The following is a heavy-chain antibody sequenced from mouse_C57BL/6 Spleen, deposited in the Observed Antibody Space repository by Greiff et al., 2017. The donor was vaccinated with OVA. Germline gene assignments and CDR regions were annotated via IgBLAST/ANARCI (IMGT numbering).Heavy chain of an antibody. J-gene: IGHJ2*01. D-gene: IGHD4-1*01. V-gene: IGHV1-18*01. CDR1: GYTFTDYN. CDR3: ARSSLGRRDY. CDR2: INPNNGGT. Sequence: VQLQQSGPELVKPGASVKIPCKASGYTFTDYNMDWVKQSHGKSLEWIGDINPNNGGTFYNQKFKGKATLTVDKSSSTAYMELRSLTSEDTAVYYCARSSLGRRDYWGQGTTLTVSS.